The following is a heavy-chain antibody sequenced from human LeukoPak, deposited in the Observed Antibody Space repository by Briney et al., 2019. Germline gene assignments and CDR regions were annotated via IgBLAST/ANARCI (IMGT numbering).Heavy chain of an antibody. V-gene: IGHV4-4*07. D-gene: IGHD6-13*01. J-gene: IGHJ4*02. Sequence: SETLSLTCTVSGGTISSYFWTWIRQPAGKGLEWIGRIYTSGSTNYNPSLKSRVTISVDTSKNQFSLKLSSVTAADTAVYYCARDGPLYSSSWYLDYWGQGTLVTVSS. CDR3: ARDGPLYSSSWYLDY. CDR1: GGTISSYF. CDR2: IYTSGST.